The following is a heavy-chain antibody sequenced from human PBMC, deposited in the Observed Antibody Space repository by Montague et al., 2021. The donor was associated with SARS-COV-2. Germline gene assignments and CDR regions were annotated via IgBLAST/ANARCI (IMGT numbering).Heavy chain of an antibody. D-gene: IGHD2-15*01. J-gene: IGHJ5*02. V-gene: IGHV4-34*01. CDR1: GGSFSGYY. Sequence: SETLSLTCAVYGGSFSGYYWNWIRQPPGKGLERIGEINHSGTTNYSPSLKSRVTVSVDTSKNQFSLKLSSVTAADTAVYYCARGVVVVVHRDYPARRGWFDPWGQGTLVSVSS. CDR2: INHSGTT. CDR3: ARGVVVVVHRDYPARRGWFDP.